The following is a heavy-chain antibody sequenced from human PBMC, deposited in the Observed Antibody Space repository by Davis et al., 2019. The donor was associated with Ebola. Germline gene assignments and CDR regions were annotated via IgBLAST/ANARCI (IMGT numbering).Heavy chain of an antibody. J-gene: IGHJ6*04. CDR1: GFIFSNYG. Sequence: GGSLRLSCAASGFIFSNYGMHWVRQAPGKGLEWVAVISNDGSNEYYADSVKGRFTISRDNSKKTMYLQMNSLRAEDTAVYYCARSGLSFGVVKYHYGMDVWGKGTTVTVSS. V-gene: IGHV3-30*03. D-gene: IGHD3-3*01. CDR3: ARSGLSFGVVKYHYGMDV. CDR2: ISNDGSNE.